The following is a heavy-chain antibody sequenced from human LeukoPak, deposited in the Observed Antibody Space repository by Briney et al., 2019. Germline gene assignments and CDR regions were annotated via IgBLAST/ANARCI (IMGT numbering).Heavy chain of an antibody. D-gene: IGHD1-26*01. Sequence: GGSLRLSCAASGFTFSSYSMNWVRQAPGKGLEWVSSISSSSSYIYYADSVKGRFTISRDNAKNSLYLQMNSLRAEDTAVYYCAKILSGTYSFDLWGQGTLVTVSS. J-gene: IGHJ4*02. CDR1: GFTFSSYS. V-gene: IGHV3-21*01. CDR2: ISSSSSYI. CDR3: AKILSGTYSFDL.